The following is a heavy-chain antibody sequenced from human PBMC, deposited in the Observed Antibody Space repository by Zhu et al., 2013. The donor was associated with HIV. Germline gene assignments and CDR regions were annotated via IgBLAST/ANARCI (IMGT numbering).Heavy chain of an antibody. CDR1: GGTFSSYA. Sequence: QVQLVQSGAEVKKPGSSVKVSCKASGGTFSSYAISWVRQAPGQGLEWMGGIIPIFGTANYAQKFQGRVTITADESTSTAYMELSSLRSEDTAVYYCARHQSGYSSSWGTSGTEDLGYFDYWGQGTLVTVSS. J-gene: IGHJ4*02. D-gene: IGHD6-13*01. CDR2: IIPIFGTA. CDR3: ARHQSGYSSSWGTSGTEDLGYFDY. V-gene: IGHV1-69*01.